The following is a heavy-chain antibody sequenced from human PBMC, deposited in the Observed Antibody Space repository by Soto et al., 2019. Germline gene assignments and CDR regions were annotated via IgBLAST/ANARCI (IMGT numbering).Heavy chain of an antibody. CDR2: INPTTGLT. Sequence: ASVKVSCKASGYAFSNNFIHWVRQAPAQGLEWMGVINPTTGLTSNAQKFQGRITMTSDTSSSTAYMELSSLRSEDTAVYYCARALRNGYFYGMDIWGQGTTVTVSS. CDR3: ARALRNGYFYGMDI. V-gene: IGHV1-46*01. CDR1: GYAFSNNF. J-gene: IGHJ6*02. D-gene: IGHD2-8*01.